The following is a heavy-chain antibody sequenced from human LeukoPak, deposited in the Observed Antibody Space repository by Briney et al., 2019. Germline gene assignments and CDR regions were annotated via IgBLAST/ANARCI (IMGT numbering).Heavy chain of an antibody. J-gene: IGHJ4*02. CDR1: GYTFTSYY. V-gene: IGHV1-46*01. D-gene: IGHD2-8*02. CDR3: AREESGGYFDS. Sequence: ASVKVSCTASGYTFTSYYMHWVRQAPGQGLEWVGLINPTGTGTNYAQKFRGRVTLTRDTSTTTVYMELSSLRSEDTAVYYCAREESGGYFDSWGQGTPVTVSS. CDR2: INPTGTGT.